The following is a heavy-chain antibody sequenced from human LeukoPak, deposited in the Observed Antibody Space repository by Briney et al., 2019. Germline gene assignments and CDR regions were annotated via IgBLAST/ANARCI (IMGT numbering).Heavy chain of an antibody. CDR3: AKTNGYYSD. CDR2: FSGGGGNP. Sequence: GGSLRLSCAASGFTFSSYAMSWVRQAPGKGLEWVSGFSGGGGNPDYADSVKGRFTISRDNSKNSLSLQVSSLRAEDTAVYYCAKTNGYYSDWGQGTLVTVSS. J-gene: IGHJ4*02. V-gene: IGHV3-23*01. CDR1: GFTFSSYA. D-gene: IGHD3-22*01.